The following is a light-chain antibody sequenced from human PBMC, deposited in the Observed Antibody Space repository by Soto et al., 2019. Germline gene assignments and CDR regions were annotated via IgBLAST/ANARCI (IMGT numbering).Light chain of an antibody. V-gene: IGKV1-8*01. CDR2: AAS. CDR3: QQSYSTLMWT. J-gene: IGKJ1*01. CDR1: QGISSY. Sequence: AIRMTQSPSSFSASTGDRVTITCRASQGISSYLAWYQQKPGKAPKLLIYAASTLQSGVPSRFSGSGSGTDFTLTISCLQSEDFATYYCQQSYSTLMWTFGQGTKVDIK.